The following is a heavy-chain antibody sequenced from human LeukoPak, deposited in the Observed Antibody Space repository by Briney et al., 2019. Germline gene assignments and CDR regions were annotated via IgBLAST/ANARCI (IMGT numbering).Heavy chain of an antibody. J-gene: IGHJ4*02. Sequence: GGSLRLSCAASGFTFSSYAMSWVRQAPGTGLEWVSAISTSSGTTYYADSVKGRFTISRDNSKSALYLQMNSLRAEDTAVYYCAKRSVGYDFWSGVDYWGQGTLVTVSS. CDR2: ISTSSGTT. V-gene: IGHV3-23*01. CDR3: AKRSVGYDFWSGVDY. CDR1: GFTFSSYA. D-gene: IGHD3-3*01.